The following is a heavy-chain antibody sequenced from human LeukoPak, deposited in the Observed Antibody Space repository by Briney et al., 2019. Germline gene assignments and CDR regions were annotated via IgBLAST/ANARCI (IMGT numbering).Heavy chain of an antibody. V-gene: IGHV3-74*01. CDR1: GFTFSSYW. CDR2: INSDMSTT. Sequence: PGGLLRISCTSSGFTFSSYWLRWLLQAPRKERVWVSRINSDMSTTTYADSVKGRFTISRDNAKNTLFLQMNSLRAEDTAVYYCARAGRGLRFFDWLTYDYWGQGTLVTVSS. D-gene: IGHD3-9*01. CDR3: ARAGRGLRFFDWLTYDY. J-gene: IGHJ4*02.